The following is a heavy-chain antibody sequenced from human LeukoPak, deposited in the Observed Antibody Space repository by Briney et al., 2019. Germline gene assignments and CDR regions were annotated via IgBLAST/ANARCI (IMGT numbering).Heavy chain of an antibody. D-gene: IGHD4-17*01. V-gene: IGHV3-48*04. J-gene: IGHJ4*02. CDR1: GFTFDDYA. Sequence: GGSLTLSCAASGFTFDDYAMNWVRQAPGKGLEWVSYISSSSSTIYYADSVKGRFTISRDNAKNSLYLQMNSLRAEDTAVYYCARDPETNDYGDYGPRNDYWGQGTLVTVSS. CDR3: ARDPETNDYGDYGPRNDY. CDR2: ISSSSSTI.